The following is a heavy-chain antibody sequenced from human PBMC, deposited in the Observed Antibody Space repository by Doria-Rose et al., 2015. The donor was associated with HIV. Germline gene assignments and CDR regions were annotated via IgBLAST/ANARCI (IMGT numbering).Heavy chain of an antibody. D-gene: IGHD6-13*01. Sequence: ESGPVLVKPTETLTLTCTVSGVSLSSPGMGVSWIRQPPGKALEWLANIFSDDERSYKTSLKSRLTISRGTSKSQVVLTTTDMDPVGTATYYCARIKSSRWYHKYYFDFWGQGTLVIVSA. CDR3: ARIKSSRWYHKYYFDF. CDR2: IFSDDER. CDR1: GVSLSSPGMG. V-gene: IGHV2-26*01. J-gene: IGHJ4*02.